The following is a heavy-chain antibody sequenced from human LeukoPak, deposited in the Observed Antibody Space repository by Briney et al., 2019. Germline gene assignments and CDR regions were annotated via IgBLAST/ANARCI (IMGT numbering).Heavy chain of an antibody. D-gene: IGHD1-26*01. CDR2: IYSGGST. J-gene: IGHJ4*02. Sequence: GGSLRPSCAASGFTVSSNYMSWVRQAPGKGLEWVSVIYSGGSTYYADSVKGRFTISRDNSKNTLYLQMNSLRAEDTAVYYCAREDSGYYDYWGQGTLVTVSS. CDR1: GFTVSSNY. CDR3: AREDSGYYDY. V-gene: IGHV3-66*01.